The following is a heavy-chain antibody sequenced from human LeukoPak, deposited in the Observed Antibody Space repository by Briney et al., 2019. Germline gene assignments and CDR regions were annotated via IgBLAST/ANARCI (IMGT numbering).Heavy chain of an antibody. Sequence: GASVKVSCKASGGTFSSYAISWVRQAPGQGLEWMGGIIPIFGTANYAQKLEGRVTITADESTSTAYMELSSLRSEDTAVYYCARDASSGYTPWGQGTLVTVSS. CDR3: ARDASSGYTP. D-gene: IGHD3-22*01. V-gene: IGHV1-69*13. CDR1: GGTFSSYA. CDR2: IIPIFGTA. J-gene: IGHJ5*02.